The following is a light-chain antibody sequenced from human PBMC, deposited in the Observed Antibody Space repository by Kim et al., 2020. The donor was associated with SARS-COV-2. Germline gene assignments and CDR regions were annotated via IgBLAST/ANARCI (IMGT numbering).Light chain of an antibody. CDR2: DNN. CDR3: GTWDSSLSVWL. Sequence: GHNVTISCSGSSANMGTNYVAWYQQLPGTVPKVLIYDNNKRPSGIPDRFSGSKSGTSGTLDITGLQTGDEADYYCGTWDSSLSVWLFGGGTKVTVL. CDR1: SANMGTNY. V-gene: IGLV1-51*01. J-gene: IGLJ3*02.